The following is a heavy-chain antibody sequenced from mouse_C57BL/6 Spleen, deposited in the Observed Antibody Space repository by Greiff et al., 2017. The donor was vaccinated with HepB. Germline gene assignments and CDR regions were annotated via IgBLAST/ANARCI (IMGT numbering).Heavy chain of an antibody. CDR1: GFTFSDYY. Sequence: EVQGVESGGGLVQPGGSLKLSCAASGFTFSDYYMYWVRQTPEKRLEWVAYISNGGGSTYYPDTVKGRFTISRDNAKNTLYLQMSRLKSEDTAMYYCARHGVYYGSKVAMDYWGQGTSVTVSS. CDR2: ISNGGGST. J-gene: IGHJ4*01. CDR3: ARHGVYYGSKVAMDY. V-gene: IGHV5-12*01. D-gene: IGHD1-1*01.